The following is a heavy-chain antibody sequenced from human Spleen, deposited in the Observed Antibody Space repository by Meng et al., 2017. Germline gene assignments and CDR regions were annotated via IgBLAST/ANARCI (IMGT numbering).Heavy chain of an antibody. Sequence: GGSLRLSCKGSGYSFTSYWIGWVRQMPGKGLEWMGIIYPGDSDTRYSPSFQGQVTISADKSISTAYLQWSSLRASDTAMYYCARRIKGTAVAGFDSWGQGTLVTVSS. CDR1: GYSFTSYW. J-gene: IGHJ4*02. CDR2: IYPGDSDT. CDR3: ARRIKGTAVAGFDS. V-gene: IGHV5-51*01. D-gene: IGHD6-19*01.